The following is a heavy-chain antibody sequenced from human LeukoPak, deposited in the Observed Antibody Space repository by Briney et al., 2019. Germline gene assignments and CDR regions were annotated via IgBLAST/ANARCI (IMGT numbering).Heavy chain of an antibody. CDR3: VRDPPHYYGSGSYYYDY. V-gene: IGHV3-74*03. Sequence: PGGSLRLSCAASGFTFSSYWMHWVRQGPGKGLVWVSRINSDGTSTTYADSVKGRFTVSRDNAKNTLYLQMNSLRAEDTAVYYCVRDPPHYYGSGSYYYDYWGQGTLVTVSS. J-gene: IGHJ4*02. D-gene: IGHD3-10*01. CDR1: GFTFSSYW. CDR2: INSDGTST.